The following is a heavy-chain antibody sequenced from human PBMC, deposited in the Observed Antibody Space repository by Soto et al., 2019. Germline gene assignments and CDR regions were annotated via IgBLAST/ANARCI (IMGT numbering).Heavy chain of an antibody. Sequence: GGSLRLSCAASGFTFSSYGMSWVRQAPGKGLEWVSIISNSGSEIFYAASVKGRFTISRDSSKNTLYLEMSSLRPEDTAVYYCVRRGYNWQFSDYWGQGTLVTVSS. V-gene: IGHV3-23*01. J-gene: IGHJ4*02. D-gene: IGHD6-25*01. CDR1: GFTFSSYG. CDR3: VRRGYNWQFSDY. CDR2: ISNSGSEI.